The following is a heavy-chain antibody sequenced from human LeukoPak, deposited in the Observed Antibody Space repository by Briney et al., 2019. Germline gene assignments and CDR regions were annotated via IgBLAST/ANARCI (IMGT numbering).Heavy chain of an antibody. CDR3: ARALLYYDYVWGSYRNPDAFDI. V-gene: IGHV3-23*01. CDR1: GFTFSSYA. D-gene: IGHD3-16*02. Sequence: GGSLRLSCAASGFTFSSYAMSWVRQAPGKGLEWVSAISGSGGSTYYADSVKGRFTISRDNSKNTLYLQMNSLRAEDTAVYYCARALLYYDYVWGSYRNPDAFDIWGQGTMVTVSS. J-gene: IGHJ3*02. CDR2: ISGSGGST.